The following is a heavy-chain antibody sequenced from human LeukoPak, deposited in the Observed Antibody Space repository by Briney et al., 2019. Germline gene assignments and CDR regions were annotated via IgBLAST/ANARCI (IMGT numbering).Heavy chain of an antibody. CDR3: ARVAPIVVVPAAIRGVWWFDP. D-gene: IGHD2-2*02. Sequence: SETLSLTCAVYGGSFSGYYWSWIRQPPGKGLEWIGEINHSGSTNYNPSLKSRVTISVDTSKNQFSLKLSAVTAADTAVYYCARVAPIVVVPAAIRGVWWFDPWGQGTLVTVSS. CDR2: INHSGST. V-gene: IGHV4-34*01. CDR1: GGSFSGYY. J-gene: IGHJ5*02.